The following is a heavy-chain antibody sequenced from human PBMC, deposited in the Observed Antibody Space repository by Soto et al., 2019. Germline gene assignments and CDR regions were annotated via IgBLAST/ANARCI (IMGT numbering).Heavy chain of an antibody. V-gene: IGHV3-33*01. CDR3: ARDWNCGYPNY. CDR1: GFTFSNYG. J-gene: IGHJ4*02. D-gene: IGHD5-12*01. CDR2: IWHDGSYK. Sequence: GGSLRLSCATSGFTFSNYGMHWVRQAPGKGLEWVAVIWHDGSYKYYGDSVQGRFTISRDNSKNTLYLQMNSLRAEDTAVYYCARDWNCGYPNYWGQGALVTVSS.